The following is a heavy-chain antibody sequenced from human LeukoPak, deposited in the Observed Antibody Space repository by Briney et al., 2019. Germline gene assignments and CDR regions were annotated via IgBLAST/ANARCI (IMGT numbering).Heavy chain of an antibody. CDR3: ARERYYYDSSAYYGY. CDR1: GFTFSDYY. D-gene: IGHD3-22*01. J-gene: IGHJ4*02. Sequence: PGGSLRLSCTASGFTFSDYYMSWIRQAPGKGLEWVSYISSRGSTIYYADSVKGRFTISRDNAKNSLYPQMNSLRAEDTAVYYCARERYYYDSSAYYGYWGQGTLVTVSS. CDR2: ISSRGSTI. V-gene: IGHV3-11*01.